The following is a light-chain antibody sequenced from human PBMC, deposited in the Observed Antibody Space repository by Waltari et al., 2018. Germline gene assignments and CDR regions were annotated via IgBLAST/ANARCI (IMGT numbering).Light chain of an antibody. CDR3: SSYTTRGTVV. CDR2: DVT. V-gene: IGLV2-14*01. J-gene: IGLJ2*01. Sequence: QSALTQPASMSGSPGQSITTSCHGTANDIATYNYVPWYQQHPGKVPKLIIYDVTLRPSGVSYRFSGSKSGNTASLSISALQAEDEAGYYCSSYTTRGTVVFGGGTTLTV. CDR1: ANDIATYNY.